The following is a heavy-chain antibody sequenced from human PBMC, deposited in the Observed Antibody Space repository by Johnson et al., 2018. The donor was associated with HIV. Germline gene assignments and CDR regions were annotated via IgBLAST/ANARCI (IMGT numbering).Heavy chain of an antibody. Sequence: QVQLVESGGGVVQPGRSLRLSCAASGFTFSNNAMDWVRQAPGKGLEWVAVISNDGSKKYYSDSVKGRFTISRDNSKNTLYLQMNSLRAEDTALYYCARDRGAYCGGDCYGAFDIWGQGTMVTVSS. CDR3: ARDRGAYCGGDCYGAFDI. J-gene: IGHJ3*02. CDR1: GFTFSNNA. CDR2: ISNDGSKK. V-gene: IGHV3-30*03. D-gene: IGHD2-21*02.